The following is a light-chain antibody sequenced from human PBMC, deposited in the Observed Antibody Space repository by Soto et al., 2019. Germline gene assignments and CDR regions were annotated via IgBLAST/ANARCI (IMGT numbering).Light chain of an antibody. Sequence: EIVMTQSPATLSVSPGERATLSCRASQSVSSNLAWYQQNPGQAPRLRIYGASTRATVIPARFSGSGSGTEFTLTISSLQSEYFAVYYCQQYNNWPPLTFGGGTKVEIK. V-gene: IGKV3-15*01. CDR3: QQYNNWPPLT. J-gene: IGKJ4*01. CDR1: QSVSSN. CDR2: GAS.